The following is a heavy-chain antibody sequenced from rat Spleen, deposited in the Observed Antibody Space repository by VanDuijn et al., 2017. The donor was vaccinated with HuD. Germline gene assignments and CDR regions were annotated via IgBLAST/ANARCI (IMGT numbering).Heavy chain of an antibody. CDR3: ERHGPGSWYFDF. CDR2: ISYEGDST. Sequence: EVQLVESGGGLVQPGRSLKLSCAASGFTFSDYYMAWVRQAPKKGLEWVASISYEGDSTYYGDSVKGRFTISRDNARSILYLQMNSLRSEDTATYYCERHGPGSWYFDFWGPGNLVTVSS. CDR1: GFTFSDYY. J-gene: IGHJ1*01. V-gene: IGHV5-22*01. D-gene: IGHD5-1*01.